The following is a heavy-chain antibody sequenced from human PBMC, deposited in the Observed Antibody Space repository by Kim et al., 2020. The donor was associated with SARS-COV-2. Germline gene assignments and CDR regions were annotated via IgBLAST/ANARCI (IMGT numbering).Heavy chain of an antibody. V-gene: IGHV3-23*01. D-gene: IGHD3-9*01. J-gene: IGHJ3*02. CDR3: AKPYYDILTGYYTDDAFDI. Sequence: GGSLRLSCAASGFTFSSYAMSWVRQAPGKGLEWVSAISGSGGSTYYADSVKGRFTISRDNSKNTLYLQMNSLRAEDTAVYYCAKPYYDILTGYYTDDAFDIWGQGTMVTVSS. CDR1: GFTFSSYA. CDR2: ISGSGGST.